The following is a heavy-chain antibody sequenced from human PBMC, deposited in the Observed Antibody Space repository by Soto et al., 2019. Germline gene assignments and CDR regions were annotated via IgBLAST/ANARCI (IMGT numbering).Heavy chain of an antibody. J-gene: IGHJ4*02. Sequence: LRLSCAASGFTFSSYAMSWVRQAPGKGLEWVSAISGSGGSTYYADSVKGRFTISRDNSKNTLYLQMNSLRAEDTAVYYCAKDHAGYSYGLFDYWGQGTLVTVSS. V-gene: IGHV3-23*01. CDR1: GFTFSSYA. CDR2: ISGSGGST. D-gene: IGHD5-18*01. CDR3: AKDHAGYSYGLFDY.